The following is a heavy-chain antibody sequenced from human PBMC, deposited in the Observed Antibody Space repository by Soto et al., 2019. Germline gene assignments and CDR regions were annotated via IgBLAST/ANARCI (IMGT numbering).Heavy chain of an antibody. CDR1: GGTFSSYT. J-gene: IGHJ5*02. Sequence: QVQLVQSGAEVKKPGSSVKVSCKASGGTFSSYTIRWVLQAPGQGLEWMGRIIPILGIANYAQKFQGRVTITADKSTSTAYMELSSLRSDDTAVYYCASGVVVPAAIPWFDPWGQGTLVTVSS. CDR2: IIPILGIA. D-gene: IGHD2-2*01. CDR3: ASGVVVPAAIPWFDP. V-gene: IGHV1-69*02.